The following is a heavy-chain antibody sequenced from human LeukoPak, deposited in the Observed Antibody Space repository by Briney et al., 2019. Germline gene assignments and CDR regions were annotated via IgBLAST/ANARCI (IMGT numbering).Heavy chain of an antibody. CDR3: ARRLRYSYYYYYGMDV. CDR1: GFTFSSYA. V-gene: IGHV3-30*04. Sequence: GGSLRLSCAASGFTFSSYAMHWVRQAPGKGLEWVAVISYDGSNKYYADSVKGRFTISRDNSKNTLYLQTNSLRAEDTAVYYCARRLRYSYYYYYGMDVWGQGTTVTVSS. J-gene: IGHJ6*02. D-gene: IGHD3-9*01. CDR2: ISYDGSNK.